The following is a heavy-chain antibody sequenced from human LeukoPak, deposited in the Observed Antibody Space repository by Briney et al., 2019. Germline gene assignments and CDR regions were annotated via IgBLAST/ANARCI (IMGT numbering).Heavy chain of an antibody. V-gene: IGHV4-4*02. Sequence: SSETLSLTCAVSGGSISSSNWWSWVRQPPGKGLEWIREIYHSGSTNYNPSLKSRVTISVDKSKNQFSLKLSSVTAADTAVYYCARSTDSSGYYYDDAFDIWGQGTMVTVSS. CDR2: IYHSGST. CDR1: GGSISSSNW. J-gene: IGHJ3*02. CDR3: ARSTDSSGYYYDDAFDI. D-gene: IGHD3-22*01.